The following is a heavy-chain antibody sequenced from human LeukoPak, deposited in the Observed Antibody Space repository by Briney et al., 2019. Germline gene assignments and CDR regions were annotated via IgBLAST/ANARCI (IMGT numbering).Heavy chain of an antibody. V-gene: IGHV4-59*08. CDR3: ARHLDYYGSVSYEY. CDR1: GGSISPYH. CDR2: ISYSGST. J-gene: IGHJ4*02. D-gene: IGHD3-10*01. Sequence: PSETLSLTCAVSGGSISPYHWTWIRQPPGKGLEWIGYISYSGSTNYNPSLKSRVTIPIDTSKSQFSLKLSSVTAADTAVYYCARHLDYYGSVSYEYWGQGTLVTVPS.